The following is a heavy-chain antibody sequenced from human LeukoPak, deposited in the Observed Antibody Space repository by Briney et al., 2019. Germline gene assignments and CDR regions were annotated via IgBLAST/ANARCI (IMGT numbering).Heavy chain of an antibody. CDR3: ARPFSSVRNDAFDI. D-gene: IGHD3-10*01. CDR1: GFTLSSYG. V-gene: IGHV3-33*01. J-gene: IGHJ3*02. CDR2: IWYDGSNK. Sequence: GGSLRLSCAASGFTLSSYGMHWVRQAPGKGLEWVAFIWYDGSNKYYADSVKGRFTISTDNSKNTLYLQMNSLTAEDTAVYDCARPFSSVRNDAFDIWGQGAMVTASS.